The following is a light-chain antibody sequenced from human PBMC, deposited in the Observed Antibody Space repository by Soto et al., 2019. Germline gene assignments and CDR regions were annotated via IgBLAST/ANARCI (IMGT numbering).Light chain of an antibody. CDR3: CSYASSSTPYA. CDR2: EVS. V-gene: IGLV2-23*02. CDR1: SSDVGSYNL. J-gene: IGLJ1*01. Sequence: QSVLTQPASVSGSPGQSITISCTGTSSDVGSYNLVSWYQQHPGKAPKLMIYEVSKRPSGVSNRFSGSKSGNTASLTISGLQAEDEADYYCCSYASSSTPYAFGTWTKVTIL.